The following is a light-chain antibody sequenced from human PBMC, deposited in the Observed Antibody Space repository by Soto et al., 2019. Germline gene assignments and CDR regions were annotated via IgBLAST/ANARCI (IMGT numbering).Light chain of an antibody. CDR3: QQSYITPPGT. Sequence: DIQMTQSPSSLSASVGDRVTITCRASQSIRSYLNWSQQKPGKAPKLLIYAASGLQTGVPSRFSGSGSGTDFTLSISSLQREDFATYYCQQSYITPPGTFGQGTKVEIK. J-gene: IGKJ1*01. CDR1: QSIRSY. CDR2: AAS. V-gene: IGKV1-39*01.